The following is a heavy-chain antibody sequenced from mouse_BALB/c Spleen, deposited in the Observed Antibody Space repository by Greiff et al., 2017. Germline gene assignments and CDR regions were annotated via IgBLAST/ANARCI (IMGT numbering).Heavy chain of an antibody. Sequence: VQLKESGAELVKPGASVKLSCTASGFNIKDTYMHWVKQRPEQGLEWIGRIDPANGNTKYDPKLQGKATITEDTSSNPAYLQLSSLTSEDTAVYYCAPYSNWYFDVWGAGTTVTVSS. CDR3: APYSNWYFDV. J-gene: IGHJ1*01. D-gene: IGHD6-5*01. CDR1: GFNIKDTY. CDR2: IDPANGNT. V-gene: IGHV14-3*02.